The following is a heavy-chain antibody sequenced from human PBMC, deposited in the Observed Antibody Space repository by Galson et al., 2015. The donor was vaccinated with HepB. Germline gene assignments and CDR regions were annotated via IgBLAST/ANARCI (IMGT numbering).Heavy chain of an antibody. J-gene: IGHJ4*02. Sequence: SLRLSCAASGFTVSSDYMSWVRQAPGKGLEWVSVIYSGGSTYYADSVKGRFTISRDNSKNTLYLQMNSLRAEDTAAYYFARAFGWNQLRYFDWSPKGGWHYFDYWCQGTLVTVSS. V-gene: IGHV3-66*02. CDR1: GFTVSSDY. CDR2: IYSGGST. CDR3: ARAFGWNQLRYFDWSPKGGWHYFDY. D-gene: IGHD3-9*01.